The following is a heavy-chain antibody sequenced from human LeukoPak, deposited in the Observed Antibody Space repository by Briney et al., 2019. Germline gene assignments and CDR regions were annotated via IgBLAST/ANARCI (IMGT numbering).Heavy chain of an antibody. Sequence: ASVKLSCKSSGYTFTSYYMHWVRQGPGQGLEWMGIINPSGGSTSYAQKFQGRVTMTRDTSTSTVYMELSSLRSEDTAVYYCAISPYCSSTSCYGRYWGQGTLVTVSS. CDR3: AISPYCSSTSCYGRY. D-gene: IGHD2-2*01. V-gene: IGHV1-46*01. CDR2: INPSGGST. CDR1: GYTFTSYY. J-gene: IGHJ4*02.